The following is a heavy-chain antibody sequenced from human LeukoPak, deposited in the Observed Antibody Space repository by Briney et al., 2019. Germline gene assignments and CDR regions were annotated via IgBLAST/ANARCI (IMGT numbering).Heavy chain of an antibody. CDR1: GYTFTGYY. D-gene: IGHD2-15*01. Sequence: SVKVSCKASGYTFTGYYMHWVRQAPGQGLGWMGWITLNSGGTNYAQKFQGRVTMIRDTSISTAYMELSRLRSDDTAVYYCARGGGLGCSGGSCYGHYYYGMDVWGQGTTVTVSS. CDR3: ARGGGLGCSGGSCYGHYYYGMDV. J-gene: IGHJ6*02. V-gene: IGHV1-2*02. CDR2: ITLNSGGT.